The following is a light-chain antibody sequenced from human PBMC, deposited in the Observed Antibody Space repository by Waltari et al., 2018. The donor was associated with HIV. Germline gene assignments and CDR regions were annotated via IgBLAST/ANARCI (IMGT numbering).Light chain of an antibody. CDR1: NSDIGGHNS. CDR3: KSSTSRSTPCV. CDR2: DVS. Sequence: QSALTQPASVSGSPGQSITISCTGTNSDIGGHNSVAWYQHHPGKAPQLIIYDVSNRPSGVSNRFSGSNSGNTASLTISGLQAEDEADYYCKSSTSRSTPCVFGSGTKVTVL. J-gene: IGLJ1*01. V-gene: IGLV2-14*03.